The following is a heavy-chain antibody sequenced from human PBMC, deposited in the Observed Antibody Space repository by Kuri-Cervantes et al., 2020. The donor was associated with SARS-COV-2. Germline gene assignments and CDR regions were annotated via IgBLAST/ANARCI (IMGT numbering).Heavy chain of an antibody. CDR1: GDSVSSNSAA. CDR2: TYYRSKWYN. J-gene: IGHJ4*02. CDR3: ARWSYDSSTNYGLFDY. D-gene: IGHD3-22*01. V-gene: IGHV6-1*01. Sequence: SCAISGDSVSSNSAAWNWIRQSPSRGLEWLGRTYYRSKWYNDYAVSVKSRITINPDTSKNQFSLQLNSVTPEDTAVYYCARWSYDSSTNYGLFDYWGQGTLVTVSS.